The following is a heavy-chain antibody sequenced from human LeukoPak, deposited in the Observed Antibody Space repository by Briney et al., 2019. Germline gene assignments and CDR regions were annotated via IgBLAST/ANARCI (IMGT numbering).Heavy chain of an antibody. CDR2: ISYDGSNK. CDR1: GFTFSSYG. Sequence: GGSLRLSCAAPGFTFSSYGMHWVRQAPGKGLEWVAVISYDGSNKYYADSVKGRFTISRDNSKNTLYLQMNSLRAEDTAVYYCARSAAAGRIVATFAYWGQGTLVIVSS. CDR3: ARSAAAGRIVATFAY. V-gene: IGHV3-30*03. D-gene: IGHD5-12*01. J-gene: IGHJ4*02.